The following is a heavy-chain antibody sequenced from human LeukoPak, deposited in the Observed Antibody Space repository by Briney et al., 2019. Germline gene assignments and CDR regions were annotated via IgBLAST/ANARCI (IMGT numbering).Heavy chain of an antibody. Sequence: GASVKVSCKAAGYTFTGYYMHWVRQAPGQGLEWMGRINPNSGGTNYAQKFQGRVTMTRDTSISTAYMELSRLTSDDTAVYYCARDPPIGGADVFDIWGQGTMVTVSS. J-gene: IGHJ3*02. CDR3: ARDPPIGGADVFDI. CDR1: GYTFTGYY. D-gene: IGHD3-10*01. CDR2: INPNSGGT. V-gene: IGHV1-2*06.